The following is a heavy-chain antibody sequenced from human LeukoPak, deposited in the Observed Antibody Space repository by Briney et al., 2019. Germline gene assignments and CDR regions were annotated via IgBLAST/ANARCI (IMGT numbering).Heavy chain of an antibody. J-gene: IGHJ4*02. V-gene: IGHV3-23*01. D-gene: IGHD3-9*01. CDR3: AKDENWLIDNFDY. Sequence: GGSLRLSCAASGFTFSSYAMTWVRQAPGKGLEWVSAISGSGGSTYYAGSVKGRFTISRDNSMNTLYLQMNSLRAEDTAVYYCAKDENWLIDNFDYWGQGTLVTVSS. CDR1: GFTFSSYA. CDR2: ISGSGGST.